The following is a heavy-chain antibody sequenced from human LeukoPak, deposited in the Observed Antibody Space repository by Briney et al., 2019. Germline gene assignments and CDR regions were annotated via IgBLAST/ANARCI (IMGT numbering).Heavy chain of an antibody. V-gene: IGHV3-23*01. D-gene: IGHD2-2*01. J-gene: IGHJ5*02. CDR1: GFTFSSYA. Sequence: GGSLRLSCAASGFTFSSYAMGWVRQAPGKGLEWVSPISGSGGSTYYADSVKGRFTISRDNSKSTLYLQMNSLRAEDTAVYYCAKTRLMYCSSTSCSRGSWFDPWGQGTLVTVSS. CDR3: AKTRLMYCSSTSCSRGSWFDP. CDR2: ISGSGGST.